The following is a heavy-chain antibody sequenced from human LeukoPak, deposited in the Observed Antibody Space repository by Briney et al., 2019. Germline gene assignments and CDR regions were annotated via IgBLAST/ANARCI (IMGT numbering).Heavy chain of an antibody. CDR2: ISSSSSYT. Sequence: PGGSLRLSCAASGFTFSDYYMSWIRQAPGKGLEWVSYISSSSSYTNYADSVKGRFTISRDNAKNSLYLQMNSLRAEDTAVYYCARMDRYYDFWSGYYVHYFDYWGQGTLVTVSS. CDR3: ARMDRYYDFWSGYYVHYFDY. J-gene: IGHJ4*02. V-gene: IGHV3-11*06. CDR1: GFTFSDYY. D-gene: IGHD3-3*01.